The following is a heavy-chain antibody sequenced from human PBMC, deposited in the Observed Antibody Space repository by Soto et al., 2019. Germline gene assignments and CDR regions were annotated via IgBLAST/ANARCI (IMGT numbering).Heavy chain of an antibody. CDR2: NYLADPAT. CDR1: GTKVTTWHNFTSYW. D-gene: IGHD3-9*01. V-gene: IGHV5-51*01. CDR3: ARLGFDCLFLSGYYNVHHYYGSYV. Sequence: PRESLTIFCMGSGTKVTTWHNFTSYWIAWVRQMIGGGLEWMGLNYLADPATRSSPSFQGQVTISRDKSINPNYLQWSSRKASATASYYCARLGFDCLFLSGYYNVHHYYGSYVWGQGTMVTVSS. J-gene: IGHJ6*02.